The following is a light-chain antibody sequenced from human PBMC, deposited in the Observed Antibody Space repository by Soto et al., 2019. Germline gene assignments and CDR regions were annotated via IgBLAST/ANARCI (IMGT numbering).Light chain of an antibody. CDR2: DVT. CDR1: SSDVGDNNY. Sequence: QSALTQPASVSGSPGQSITISCTGTSSDVGDNNYVSWYQHHPGKAPKLMIYDVTHRPSGISNRFSGSKSGNTASLTISGLQAEDEADYYCSSYTSSDTLYVFGTGTKVTFL. V-gene: IGLV2-14*03. CDR3: SSYTSSDTLYV. J-gene: IGLJ1*01.